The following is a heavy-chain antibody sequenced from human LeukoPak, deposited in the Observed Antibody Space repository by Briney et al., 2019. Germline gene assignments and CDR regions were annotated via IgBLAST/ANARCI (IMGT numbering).Heavy chain of an antibody. Sequence: GRSLRLSCAASGFTFSSYAMHWVRQAPGKGLEWVAVISYDGSNKYYADSVKGRFTISRDNSKNTLYLQMNSLRAEDTAVYSCARGSSVDYGDYVGYFDLWGRGTLVTVSS. D-gene: IGHD4-17*01. J-gene: IGHJ2*01. CDR3: ARGSSVDYGDYVGYFDL. CDR2: ISYDGSNK. V-gene: IGHV3-30*14. CDR1: GFTFSSYA.